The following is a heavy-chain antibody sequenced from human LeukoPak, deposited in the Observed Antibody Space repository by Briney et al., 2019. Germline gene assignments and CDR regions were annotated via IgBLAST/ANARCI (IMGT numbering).Heavy chain of an antibody. CDR3: ARAPLGYCSSTSCQGWFDP. V-gene: IGHV3-11*04. J-gene: IGHJ5*02. CDR1: GFTFSDYY. D-gene: IGHD2-2*01. Sequence: GGSLRLSCAASGFTFSDYYMSWIRQAPGKGLEWVSYISSSGSTIYYADSVKGRFTISRDNAKNSLYLQMNSLRAEDTAVYYCARAPLGYCSSTSCQGWFDPWGQGTLVTVSS. CDR2: ISSSGSTI.